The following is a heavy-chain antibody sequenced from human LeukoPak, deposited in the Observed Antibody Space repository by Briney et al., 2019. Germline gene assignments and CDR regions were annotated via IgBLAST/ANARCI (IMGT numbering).Heavy chain of an antibody. J-gene: IGHJ5*02. CDR2: INHSGST. V-gene: IGHV4-39*07. Sequence: KPSETLSLTCAVSGGSISSSSYYWGWIRQPPGKGREWIVEINHSGSTNYNPSLKSRVTISVDTSKNQFSLKLSSVTAADTAVYYCARSYYYGPFDPWGQGTLVTVSS. CDR3: ARSYYYGPFDP. D-gene: IGHD3-10*01. CDR1: GGSISSSSYY.